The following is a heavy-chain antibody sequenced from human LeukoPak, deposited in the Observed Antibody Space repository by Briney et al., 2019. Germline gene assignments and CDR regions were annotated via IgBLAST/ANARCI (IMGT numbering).Heavy chain of an antibody. CDR1: GFTFSSYE. D-gene: IGHD2-21*02. J-gene: IGHJ6*02. CDR2: ISSSGSTI. V-gene: IGHV3-48*03. Sequence: GGSLRLSCAASGFTFSSYEMNWVRQAPGKGLEWVSYISSSGSTIYYADPVKGRFTISRDNAKNSLYLQMNSLRAEDTAVYYCASLMCGGVCWEVYGMDVWGQGTTVTVSS. CDR3: ASLMCGGVCWEVYGMDV.